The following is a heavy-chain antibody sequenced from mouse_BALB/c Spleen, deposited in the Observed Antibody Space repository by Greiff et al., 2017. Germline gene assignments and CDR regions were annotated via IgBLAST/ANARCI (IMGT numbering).Heavy chain of an antibody. CDR2: IYPYNGGT. J-gene: IGHJ4*01. Sequence: EVQGVESGPELVKPGASVKISCKASGYTFTDYNMHWVKQSHGKSLEWIGYIYPYNGGTGYNQKFKSKVTLTVDNSSSTAYMELRSLTSEDSAVYYCARRGLLRLRYYAMDYWGQGTSVTVSS. V-gene: IGHV1S29*02. CDR3: ARRGLLRLRYYAMDY. CDR1: GYTFTDYN. D-gene: IGHD1-2*01.